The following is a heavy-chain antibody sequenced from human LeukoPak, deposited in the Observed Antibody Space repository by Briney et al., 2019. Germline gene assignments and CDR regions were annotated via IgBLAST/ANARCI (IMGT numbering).Heavy chain of an antibody. V-gene: IGHV4-59*01. J-gene: IGHJ4*02. CDR1: GDSINSNY. Sequence: NSSETLSLTCSVSGDSINSNYWSWMRQPPGKGLKWIGYIYYGGSTNYNPSLKSRVSMSVDTSKNQFSLNLSSVTAADTAVYHCARLLAGCPGGRCRAHFDYWGQGTLVTVSS. CDR2: IYYGGST. CDR3: ARLLAGCPGGRCRAHFDY. D-gene: IGHD2-15*01.